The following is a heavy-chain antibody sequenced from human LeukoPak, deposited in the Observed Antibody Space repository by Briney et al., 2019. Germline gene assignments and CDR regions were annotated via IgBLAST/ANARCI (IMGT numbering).Heavy chain of an antibody. CDR1: GFTFSSYG. Sequence: GGSLRLSCAASGFTFSSYGMHWVRQAPGKGLEWVAFIRYDGSNKYYADSVKGRFTISRDNSKNTLYLQMNSLRADDTAVYYCAKSGSIWYYFDYWGQGTLVTVSS. CDR3: AKSGSIWYYFDY. D-gene: IGHD6-13*01. J-gene: IGHJ4*02. CDR2: IRYDGSNK. V-gene: IGHV3-30*02.